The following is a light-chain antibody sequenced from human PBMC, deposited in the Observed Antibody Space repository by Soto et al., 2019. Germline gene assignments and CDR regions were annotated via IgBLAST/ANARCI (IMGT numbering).Light chain of an antibody. J-gene: IGKJ4*01. Sequence: EIVLTQSPGTLSLSPGERATLSCRASQSVSSSYLAWYQQKPGQAPRLLIYGASSRATSIPDRFSGSGSGTDFTLTISILEPEDFAVYYCQQYGSSPLTFGGGTKVEIK. CDR2: GAS. V-gene: IGKV3-20*01. CDR3: QQYGSSPLT. CDR1: QSVSSSY.